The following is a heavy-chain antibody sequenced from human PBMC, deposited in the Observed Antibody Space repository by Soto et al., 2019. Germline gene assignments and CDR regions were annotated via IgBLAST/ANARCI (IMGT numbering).Heavy chain of an antibody. CDR2: IWYDGSNK. CDR3: ARDAVTMVRGMKYYYYGMDV. Sequence: QVQLVESGGGVVQPGRSLRLSCAASGFTFSSYGMHWVRQAPGKGLEWVAVIWYDGSNKYYADSVKGRFTISRDNSKNTLYLQMNSLGAEDTAVYYCARDAVTMVRGMKYYYYGMDVWGQGTTVTVSS. V-gene: IGHV3-33*01. D-gene: IGHD3-10*01. J-gene: IGHJ6*02. CDR1: GFTFSSYG.